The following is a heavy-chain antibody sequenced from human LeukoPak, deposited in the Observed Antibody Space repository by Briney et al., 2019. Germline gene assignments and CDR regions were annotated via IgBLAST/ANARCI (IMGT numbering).Heavy chain of an antibody. Sequence: PGGSLRLSCAASGFTFSNAWMSWVRQAPGKGLEWVGRIKSKTDGGTTDYAAPVKGRFTISRDDSKNTLYLQMNSLKTEDTAVYYCTTYIGSGYEGYYYYYYGMDVWGQGTTVTVSS. CDR3: TTYIGSGYEGYYYYYYGMDV. D-gene: IGHD3-22*01. CDR1: GFTFSNAW. V-gene: IGHV3-15*01. J-gene: IGHJ6*02. CDR2: IKSKTDGGTT.